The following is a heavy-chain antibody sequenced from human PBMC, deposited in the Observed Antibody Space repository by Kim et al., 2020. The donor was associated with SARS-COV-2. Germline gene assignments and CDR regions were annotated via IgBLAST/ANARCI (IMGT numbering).Heavy chain of an antibody. V-gene: IGHV1-46*01. CDR3: GRDGVGATFIDH. Sequence: YAQKCQGRVTMTRDTSTSTVYMGLSSRRSEDTAVYYCGRDGVGATFIDHWGQGTLVTVSS. J-gene: IGHJ4*02. D-gene: IGHD1-26*01.